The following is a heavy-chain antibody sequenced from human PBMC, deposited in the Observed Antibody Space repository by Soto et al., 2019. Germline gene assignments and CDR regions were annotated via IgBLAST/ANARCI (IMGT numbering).Heavy chain of an antibody. D-gene: IGHD4-17*01. J-gene: IGHJ4*02. CDR1: RVALNSNC. V-gene: IGHV1-8*02. CDR2: MNPNSGNT. Sequence: GASAKVCSEACRVALNSNCLCSARQAPGQGLEWMGWMNPNSGNTSYAQKFQGRVTMTRNTSISTAYMELSSLRSEDTAVYYCARKYGDLLFFDYWGQGTLVTVSS. CDR3: ARKYGDLLFFDY.